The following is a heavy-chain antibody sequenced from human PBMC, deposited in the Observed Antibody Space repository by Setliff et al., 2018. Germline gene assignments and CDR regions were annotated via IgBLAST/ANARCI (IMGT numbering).Heavy chain of an antibody. V-gene: IGHV3-53*01. CDR3: ARDRGGTNPWFDP. Sequence: LRLSCVVSGITVSNNFWSWVRQAPGKGLEWVSVIYNDGDTYHADSVKGRFTMSRDNSKNTLYLQMNSLRSDDTAVYYCARDRGGTNPWFDPWGQGTLVTVSS. D-gene: IGHD3-10*01. CDR2: IYNDGDT. J-gene: IGHJ5*02. CDR1: GITVSNNF.